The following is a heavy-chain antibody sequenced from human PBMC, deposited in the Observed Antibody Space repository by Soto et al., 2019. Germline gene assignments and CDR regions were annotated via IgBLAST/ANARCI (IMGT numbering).Heavy chain of an antibody. J-gene: IGHJ4*02. CDR2: ISSSSYTI. V-gene: IGHV3-48*02. D-gene: IGHD3-10*01. CDR1: GFTFNTYN. Sequence: GGSLRLSCTASGFTFNTYNMNWVRQAPGKGLEWVSYISSSSYTIKYADSVEGRFTVSRDNGKKSLYLQMNSLRDEDTAVYFCAREISLSAGSYFDYWGQGTLVTSPQ. CDR3: AREISLSAGSYFDY.